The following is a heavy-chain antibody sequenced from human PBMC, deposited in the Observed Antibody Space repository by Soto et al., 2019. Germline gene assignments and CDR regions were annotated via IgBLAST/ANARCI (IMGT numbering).Heavy chain of an antibody. Sequence: GGSLRLSCAASEFIFSTFSTYAMHWVRQPPGNGLEWVAVLGYDGSNKYYADSVKGRFTISRDNSKNTLYLQMNSLSPDDTAGYYCARGGHYDFWSGSLDYWGQGTLVTVSS. CDR1: EFIFSTFSTYA. CDR3: ARGGHYDFWSGSLDY. D-gene: IGHD3-3*01. V-gene: IGHV3-30*14. J-gene: IGHJ4*02. CDR2: LGYDGSNK.